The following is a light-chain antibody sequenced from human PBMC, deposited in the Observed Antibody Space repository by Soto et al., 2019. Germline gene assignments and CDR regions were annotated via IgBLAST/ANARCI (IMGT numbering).Light chain of an antibody. CDR3: ATWDDSLIRVV. V-gene: IGLV1-44*01. Sequence: QSVLTQPPSASGTPGQRVTIFCSGSNSNIGGNTVHWYQQLPGTAPKLLIYDDDQRPSGVPDRFSGSKSGTSASLSISGLQSEDEADYYCATWDDSLIRVVFGGGTQLTVL. CDR2: DDD. J-gene: IGLJ2*01. CDR1: NSNIGGNT.